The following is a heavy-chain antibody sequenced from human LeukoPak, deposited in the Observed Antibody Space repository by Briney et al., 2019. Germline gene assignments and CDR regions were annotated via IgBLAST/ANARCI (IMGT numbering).Heavy chain of an antibody. CDR2: INSDGRST. Sequence: GGSLRLSCAASGFTFSNYWMHWVRQAPGKGLVWVSRINSDGRSTNYADSVKGRFTISRDNAKNTLYLQMNSLRAGDTAVYYCARDTAMDDYWGQGTLVTVSS. CDR1: GFTFSNYW. J-gene: IGHJ4*02. D-gene: IGHD5-18*01. CDR3: ARDTAMDDY. V-gene: IGHV3-74*01.